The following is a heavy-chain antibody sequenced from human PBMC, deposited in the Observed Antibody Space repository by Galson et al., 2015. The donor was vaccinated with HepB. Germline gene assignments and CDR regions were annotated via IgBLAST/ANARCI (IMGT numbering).Heavy chain of an antibody. D-gene: IGHD6-13*01. J-gene: IGHJ1*01. CDR1: GGSFSGYY. CDR2: INHSGST. Sequence: SETLSLTCAVYGGSFSGYYWSWIRQPPGKGLEWIGEINHSGSTNYNPSLKSRVTISVDTSKNQFSLKLSSVTAADTAVYYCARGGISSSWYASEYFQHWGQGTLVTVSS. CDR3: ARGGISSSWYASEYFQH. V-gene: IGHV4-34*01.